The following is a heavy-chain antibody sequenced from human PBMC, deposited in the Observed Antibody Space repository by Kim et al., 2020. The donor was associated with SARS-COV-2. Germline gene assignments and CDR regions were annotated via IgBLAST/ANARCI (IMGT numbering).Heavy chain of an antibody. CDR3: AKDASRYSYGWEDY. J-gene: IGHJ4*02. CDR2: ISYDGSNK. D-gene: IGHD5-18*01. CDR1: GFTFSSYG. V-gene: IGHV3-30*18. Sequence: GGSLRLSCAASGFTFSSYGMHWVRQAPGKGLEWVAVISYDGSNKYYADSVKGRFTISRDNSKNTLYLQMNSLRAEDTAVYYCAKDASRYSYGWEDYWGQG.